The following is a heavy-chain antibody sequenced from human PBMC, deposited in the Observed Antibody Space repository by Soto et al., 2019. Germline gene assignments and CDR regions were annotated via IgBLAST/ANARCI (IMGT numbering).Heavy chain of an antibody. V-gene: IGHV3-21*01. CDR1: GFNFITFS. CDR3: ARDAGKRAAFDI. CDR2: ISASSSSI. Sequence: DVQLVESGGGLVKPGGSLRLSCAASGFNFITFSMNWVRQAPGKGLEWVSSISASSSSIYYAESVKGRFTVSRDNAKNSLYLHMNSLAADVTARYYFARDAGKRAAFDIWGQGKTVTVSS. J-gene: IGHJ3*02.